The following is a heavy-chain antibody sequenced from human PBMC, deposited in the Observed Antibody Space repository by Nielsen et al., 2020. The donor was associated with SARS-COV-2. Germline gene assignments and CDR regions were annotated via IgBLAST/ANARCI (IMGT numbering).Heavy chain of an antibody. CDR3: ARDWSRAFDV. CDR1: GFTFSSLW. Sequence: GESLKISCAASGFTFSSLWMSWVRQVPGKGLEWVADIKPDGSEKVYVDSVKGRFTISRDNAKNSLYLQMNSLRVEDTAVYYCARDWSRAFDVWGQGTMVTVSS. J-gene: IGHJ3*01. V-gene: IGHV3-7*01. CDR2: IKPDGSEK.